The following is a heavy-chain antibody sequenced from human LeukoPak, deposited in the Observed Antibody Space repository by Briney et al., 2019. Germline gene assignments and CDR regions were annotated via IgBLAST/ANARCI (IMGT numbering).Heavy chain of an antibody. V-gene: IGHV3-21*01. D-gene: IGHD6-19*01. CDR2: ISSSSSYI. J-gene: IGHJ4*02. CDR1: GFTFSSYS. Sequence: GGSLRLSCAASGFTFSSYSMNWVRQAPGKGLEWVSSISSSSSYIYYADSAKGRFTISRDNAKNSLYLQMNSLRAEDTAVYYCARSIAVAGTLTGGYWGQGTLVTVSS. CDR3: ARSIAVAGTLTGGY.